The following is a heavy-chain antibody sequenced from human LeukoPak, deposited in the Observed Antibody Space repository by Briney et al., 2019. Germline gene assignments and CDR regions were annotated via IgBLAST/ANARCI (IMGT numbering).Heavy chain of an antibody. CDR2: INPSGSST. J-gene: IGHJ4*02. CDR3: ARGLRSSAYTY. D-gene: IGHD3-16*01. Sequence: GASVKVSCKASGYTFTSYYMHWVRQASGQGLDWMGIINPSGSSTTYAQKFQGRVTMTSDTSTSTVYMELSSLRSEDTAVYYCARGLRSSAYTYWGQGTLVTVSS. V-gene: IGHV1-46*01. CDR1: GYTFTSYY.